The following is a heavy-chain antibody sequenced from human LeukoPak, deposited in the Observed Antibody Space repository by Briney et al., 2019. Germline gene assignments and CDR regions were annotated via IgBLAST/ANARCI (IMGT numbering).Heavy chain of an antibody. CDR2: IGTSGDT. J-gene: IGHJ4*02. Sequence: QTGGSLRLSCAASGFTFSSYVMHWVRQATGKGLEWVSVIGTSGDTYYAGSVKGRFTISRENAKNSLYLQMNSLTAGDTAVYFCSRVGSSGWPNYFDSWGQGTLVTVSS. D-gene: IGHD6-19*01. CDR3: SRVGSSGWPNYFDS. V-gene: IGHV3-13*04. CDR1: GFTFSSYV.